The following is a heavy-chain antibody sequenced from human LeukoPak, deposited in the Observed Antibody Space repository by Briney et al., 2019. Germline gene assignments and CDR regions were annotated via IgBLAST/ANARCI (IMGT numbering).Heavy chain of an antibody. CDR2: IYPGDSDT. CDR3: ARRDYRGSYYFDF. J-gene: IGHJ4*02. Sequence: RGASLQISCKGSGYSFTSQWIGWVRQLPGKGLEWMGIIYPGDSDTRYSPSFQGQVTISADKSISTAYLQWSSLKASDTAMYYCARRDYRGSYYFDFWGQGSLVTVSS. CDR1: GYSFTSQW. V-gene: IGHV5-51*01. D-gene: IGHD3-16*01.